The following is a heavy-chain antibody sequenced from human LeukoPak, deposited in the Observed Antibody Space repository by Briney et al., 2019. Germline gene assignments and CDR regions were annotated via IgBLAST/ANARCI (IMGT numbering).Heavy chain of an antibody. J-gene: IGHJ6*04. D-gene: IGHD2-15*01. CDR1: GGTFSSYA. CDR3: ARSIVVVVAATHYYYGMDV. V-gene: IGHV1-69*06. Sequence: GSSVKVSCKASGGTFSSYAISWVRQAPGQGLGWMGGIIPIFGTANYAQKFQGRVTITADKSTSTAYMELSSLRSEDTAVYYCARSIVVVVAATHYYYGMDVWGKGTTVTVSS. CDR2: IIPIFGTA.